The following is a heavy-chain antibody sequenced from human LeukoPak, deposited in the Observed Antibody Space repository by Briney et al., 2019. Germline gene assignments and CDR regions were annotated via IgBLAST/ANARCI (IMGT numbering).Heavy chain of an antibody. CDR2: ISAYKGNT. V-gene: IGHV1-18*04. CDR3: ARDCSSTRCYLYY. D-gene: IGHD2-2*01. Sequence: ASVKVSCKASGYTFTSYGISWVRQAPGHPLEWMGWISAYKGNTNYGQKFQGRVTMTTDTSTSTAYMELRSLRSDDTAVYYCARDCSSTRCYLYYWGQGTLVTVSS. J-gene: IGHJ4*02. CDR1: GYTFTSYG.